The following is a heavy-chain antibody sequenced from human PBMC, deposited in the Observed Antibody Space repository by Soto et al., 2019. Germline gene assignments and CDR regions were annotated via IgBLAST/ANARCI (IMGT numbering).Heavy chain of an antibody. Sequence: SETLSLTCTVSGGSISSYYWSWIRQPPGKGLEWIGYIYYSGSTNYNPSLKSRVTISVDTSKNQFSLKLSSVTAADTAVYYCASSVKYYDSSGYNYWGQGTLVTVSS. CDR1: GGSISSYY. V-gene: IGHV4-59*08. D-gene: IGHD3-22*01. CDR3: ASSVKYYDSSGYNY. CDR2: IYYSGST. J-gene: IGHJ4*02.